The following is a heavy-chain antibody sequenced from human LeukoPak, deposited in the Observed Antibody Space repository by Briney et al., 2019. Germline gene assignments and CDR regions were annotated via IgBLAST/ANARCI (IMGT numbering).Heavy chain of an antibody. CDR2: IYYSGST. D-gene: IGHD3-10*01. J-gene: IGHJ5*02. CDR1: GGSISDYY. V-gene: IGHV4-59*12. CDR3: ARDPTMVRGVILANNWFDP. Sequence: SETLSLTCTVSGGSISDYYWSWIRQPPGKGLEWIGSIYYSGSTYYNPSLKSRVTISVDTSKNQFSLKLSSVTAADTAVYYCARDPTMVRGVILANNWFDPWGQGTLVTVSS.